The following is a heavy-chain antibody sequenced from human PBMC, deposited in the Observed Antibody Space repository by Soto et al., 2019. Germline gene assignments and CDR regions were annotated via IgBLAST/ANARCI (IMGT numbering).Heavy chain of an antibody. J-gene: IGHJ4*02. CDR1: GGTFSSYT. CDR3: ASTVTSLFDY. D-gene: IGHD4-17*01. V-gene: IGHV1-69*02. CDR2: IIPIRGIA. Sequence: QVQLVQSGAEVKKPGSSVRVSCKASGGTFSSYTISWVRQAPGQGLEWMGRIIPIRGIANYAQKLQGRVTISADRSTSTVYMKLSSLRYEDTAVYYCASTVTSLFDYWGQGTLVTVSS.